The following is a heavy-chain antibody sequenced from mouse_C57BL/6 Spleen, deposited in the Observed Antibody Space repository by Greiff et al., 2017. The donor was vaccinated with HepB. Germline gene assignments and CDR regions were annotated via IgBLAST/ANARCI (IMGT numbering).Heavy chain of an antibody. D-gene: IGHD2-3*01. J-gene: IGHJ4*01. Sequence: EVNLVESGGGLVKPGGSLKLSCAASGFTFSDYGMHWVRQAPEKGLEWVAYISSGSSTIYYADTVKGRFTISRDNAKNTLFLQMTSLRSEDTAMYYCARDLYDFYAMDYWGQGTSVTVSS. V-gene: IGHV5-17*01. CDR2: ISSGSSTI. CDR1: GFTFSDYG. CDR3: ARDLYDFYAMDY.